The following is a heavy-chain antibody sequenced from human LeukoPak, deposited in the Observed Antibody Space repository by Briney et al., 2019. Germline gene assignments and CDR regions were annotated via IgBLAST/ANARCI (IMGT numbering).Heavy chain of an antibody. Sequence: SETLSLTCSVSGGSINSYYWSWMRQPPGKGLEWIGYIYYSGSTKYNPSLKSRVTISVDTSKNQFSLKLSSVTAADTAVYYCARSTAIILFQHWGQGTLATVSS. CDR2: IYYSGST. D-gene: IGHD5-24*01. J-gene: IGHJ1*01. CDR1: GGSINSYY. CDR3: ARSTAIILFQH. V-gene: IGHV4-59*01.